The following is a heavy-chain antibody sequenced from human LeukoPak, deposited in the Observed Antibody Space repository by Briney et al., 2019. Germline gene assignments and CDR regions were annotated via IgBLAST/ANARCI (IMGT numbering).Heavy chain of an antibody. D-gene: IGHD3-10*01. J-gene: IGHJ4*02. CDR3: ARRAYGSGSYERPFDF. CDR2: IHSSGTT. CDR1: GGSIINYY. Sequence: SETLSLTCSVSGGSIINYYWSWIRQAPGKGLEWIGHIHSSGTTNYNPSLKSRVTISVDTSKNQFSLKLTSVTAADTAVVYCARRAYGSGSYERPFDFWGQGILVTVSS. V-gene: IGHV4-4*09.